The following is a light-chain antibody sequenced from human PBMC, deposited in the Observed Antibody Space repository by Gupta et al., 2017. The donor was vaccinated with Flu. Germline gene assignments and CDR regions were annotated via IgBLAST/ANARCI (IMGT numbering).Light chain of an antibody. V-gene: IGLV3-1*01. J-gene: IGLJ1*01. Sequence: SYELTQPPSVPVSTGQTASITCSGDKLGDVYVCCYQQKAGQSPLLVIYEDSKRPAGIPGRFSGSISGNTATLTISGTQTTDEADYYCQAWGSNSYVFGTGTKVTVL. CDR2: EDS. CDR1: KLGDVY. CDR3: QAWGSNSYV.